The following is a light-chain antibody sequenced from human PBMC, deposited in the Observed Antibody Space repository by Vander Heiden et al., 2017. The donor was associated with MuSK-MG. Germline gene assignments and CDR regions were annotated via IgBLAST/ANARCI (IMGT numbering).Light chain of an antibody. CDR1: QSVSNY. J-gene: IGKJ2*01. CDR2: DVS. Sequence: EIILSQSPPTLSVSPGERATLSCRASQSVSNYLAWYQQKPGQPPRLLFYDVSTRATGTPARFSARGAATDFTLTITTVEPEDFAIYYCQQRTNGPPAYTFGQGTKLQIK. V-gene: IGKV3-11*01. CDR3: QQRTNGPPAYT.